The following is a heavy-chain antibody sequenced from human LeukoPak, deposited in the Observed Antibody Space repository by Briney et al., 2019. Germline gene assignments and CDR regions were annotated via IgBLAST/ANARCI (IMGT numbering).Heavy chain of an antibody. D-gene: IGHD6-19*01. CDR3: TTGGGCPDY. J-gene: IGHJ4*02. CDR1: GFTFSSYS. CDR2: INQDGSQK. Sequence: GGSLRLSCAASGFTFSSYSMNWVRQAPGKGLEWVANINQDGSQKYYVDSVKGRFTISRDNAENSLYLQMNSLRAEETAVYYCTTGGGCPDYWGQGTLVTVSS. V-gene: IGHV3-7*01.